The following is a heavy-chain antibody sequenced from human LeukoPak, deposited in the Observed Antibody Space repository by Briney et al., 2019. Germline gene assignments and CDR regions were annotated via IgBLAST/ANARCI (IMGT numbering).Heavy chain of an antibody. D-gene: IGHD2-21*02. CDR3: ASSVYCGGDCLDY. Sequence: GASVKVSCKASGYTFTTYDINWVRQATGQGLEWMGRINPNSGGTNYAQKFQGRVTMTRDTSISTAYMELSRLRSDDTAVYYCASSVYCGGDCLDYWGQGTLVTVSS. J-gene: IGHJ4*02. V-gene: IGHV1-2*06. CDR2: INPNSGGT. CDR1: GYTFTTYD.